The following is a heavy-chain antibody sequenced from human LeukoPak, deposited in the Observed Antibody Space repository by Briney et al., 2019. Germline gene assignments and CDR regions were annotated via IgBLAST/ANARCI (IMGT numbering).Heavy chain of an antibody. J-gene: IGHJ4*02. CDR2: INHSGST. CDR3: ARNMMWNIVATPFDY. D-gene: IGHD5-12*01. Sequence: SETLSLTCAVYGGSFSGYYWSWIRQPPAKGLEWIGEINHSGSTNYNPSLTRRVTISVDTSKNQFSLKLSSVTAADTAVYYCARNMMWNIVATPFDYWGQGTLVTVSS. V-gene: IGHV4-34*01. CDR1: GGSFSGYY.